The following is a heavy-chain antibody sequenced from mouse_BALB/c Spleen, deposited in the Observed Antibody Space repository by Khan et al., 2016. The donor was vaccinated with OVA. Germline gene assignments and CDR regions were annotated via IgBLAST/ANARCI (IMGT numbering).Heavy chain of an antibody. J-gene: IGHJ1*01. CDR3: AKFYYGGVSNWYFDV. CDR1: GFSLTNYG. Sequence: QVQLKESGPGLVAPSQSLSITCTVSGFSLTNYGVSWVRQPPGKGLEWLGVVWGDGNTNYHSALRSRLSISKDNSKSQVFLKLNSLQTDDTATDYCAKFYYGGVSNWYFDVWGAGTTVTVSS. V-gene: IGHV2-3*01. D-gene: IGHD1-1*01. CDR2: VWGDGNT.